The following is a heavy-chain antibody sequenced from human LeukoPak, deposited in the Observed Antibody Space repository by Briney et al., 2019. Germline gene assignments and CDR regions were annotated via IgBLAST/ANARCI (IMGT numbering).Heavy chain of an antibody. CDR1: GYSLTSYW. CDR3: ARQGGRDGYNTFDY. Sequence: GEALKIYCNGSGYSLTSYWIGWVRPMPGKGLEWMGMIYPGASDTRYSSYSQGQVTISADNTNSTAYLQWRSMKASDTAMYYCARQGGRDGYNTFDYWGQGNLVTVSS. CDR2: IYPGASDT. J-gene: IGHJ4*02. V-gene: IGHV5-51*01. D-gene: IGHD5-24*01.